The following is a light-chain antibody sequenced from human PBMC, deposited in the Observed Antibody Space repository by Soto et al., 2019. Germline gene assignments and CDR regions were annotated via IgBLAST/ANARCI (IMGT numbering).Light chain of an antibody. CDR2: ANT. J-gene: IGLJ2*01. V-gene: IGLV1-40*01. CDR1: SSNIGAGYD. CDR3: QSYDSSLSALV. Sequence: QSVLTQSPSVSGAPGQRVTISCTGSSSNIGAGYDVHWYQQVPGTAPKLLIYANTNRPSGVPDRFSGSKSGTSASLAITGLQAEDEADYYCQSYDSSLSALVFGGGTKLTVL.